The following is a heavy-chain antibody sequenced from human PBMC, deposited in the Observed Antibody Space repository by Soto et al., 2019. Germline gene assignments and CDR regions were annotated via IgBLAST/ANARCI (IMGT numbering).Heavy chain of an antibody. CDR2: ISSSSSYI. Sequence: GGSLRLSCAASGFTFSSYSMNWVRQAPGKGLEWVSSISSSSSYIYYADSVKGRFTISRDNAKNSLYLQMNSLRAEDTAVYYCARVLVSSSGWYGEFDPWGQGTLVTVSS. D-gene: IGHD6-19*01. CDR1: GFTFSSYS. V-gene: IGHV3-21*01. J-gene: IGHJ5*02. CDR3: ARVLVSSSGWYGEFDP.